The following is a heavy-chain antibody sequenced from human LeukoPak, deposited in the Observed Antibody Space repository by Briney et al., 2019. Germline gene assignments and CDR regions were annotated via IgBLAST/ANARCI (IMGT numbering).Heavy chain of an antibody. D-gene: IGHD6-6*01. CDR1: GFTFSSYS. CDR3: AREQLHYYYMDV. V-gene: IGHV3-48*01. J-gene: IGHJ6*03. Sequence: GGSLRLSCAASGFTFSSYSMNWVRQAPGKGLEWVSYISSSSSTIYYADSVKGRFTISRDNAKNSLYLQMDSLRAEDTAVYYCAREQLHYYYMDVWGKGTTVTVSS. CDR2: ISSSSSTI.